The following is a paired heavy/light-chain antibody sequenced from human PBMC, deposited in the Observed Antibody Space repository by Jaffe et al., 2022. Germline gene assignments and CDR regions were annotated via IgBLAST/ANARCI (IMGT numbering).Heavy chain of an antibody. J-gene: IGHJ6*03. D-gene: IGHD3-3*01. CDR2: ISAYNGNT. CDR1: GYTFTSYG. V-gene: IGHV1-18*01. CDR3: ARDRGESYYDFWSGYSNYYYYYYMDV. Sequence: QVQLVQSGAEVKKPGASVKVSCKASGYTFTSYGISWVRQAPGQGLEWMGWISAYNGNTNYAQKLQGRVTMTTDTSTSTAYMELRSLRSDDTAVYYCARDRGESYYDFWSGYSNYYYYYYMDVWGKGTTVTVSS.
Light chain of an antibody. CDR2: DAS. CDR1: QSVSSY. CDR3: QQRSNWPLYT. J-gene: IGKJ2*01. Sequence: EIVLTQSPATLSLSPGERATLSCRASQSVSSYLAWYQQKPGQAPRLLIYDASNRATGIPARFSGSGSGTDFTLTISSLEPEDFAVYYCQQRSNWPLYTFGQGTKLEIK. V-gene: IGKV3-11*01.